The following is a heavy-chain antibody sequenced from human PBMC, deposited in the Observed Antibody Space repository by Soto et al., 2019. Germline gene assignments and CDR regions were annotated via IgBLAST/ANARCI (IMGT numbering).Heavy chain of an antibody. Sequence: WGSLSLSCAASGFAFNNYAMTWVRQSPGKGLQWVSSITSNGDSTYYADSVKGRFTTSKYNSKNTMYLQMNSLRADDTAVFYSAKDSPSYTTAPFYFDSGGQGTLVTVS. CDR1: GFAFNNYA. CDR2: ITSNGDST. J-gene: IGHJ4*02. D-gene: IGHD2-2*02. CDR3: AKDSPSYTTAPFYFDS. V-gene: IGHV3-23*01.